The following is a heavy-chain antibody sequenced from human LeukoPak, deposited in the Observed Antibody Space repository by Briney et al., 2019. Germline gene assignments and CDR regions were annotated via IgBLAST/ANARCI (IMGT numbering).Heavy chain of an antibody. J-gene: IGHJ4*02. CDR2: IIPIFGTA. Sequence: WASVKVSCKASGGTFSSYAISWVRQAPGQGLEWMGRIIPIFGTANYAQKFQGRVTITTDESTSTAYMELSSLRSEDTAVYYCARGEGLRTYYYDSSGYSSFYYWGQGTLVTVSS. V-gene: IGHV1-69*05. CDR1: GGTFSSYA. CDR3: ARGEGLRTYYYDSSGYSSFYY. D-gene: IGHD3-22*01.